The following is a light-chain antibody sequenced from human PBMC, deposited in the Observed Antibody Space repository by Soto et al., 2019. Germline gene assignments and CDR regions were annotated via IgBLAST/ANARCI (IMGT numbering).Light chain of an antibody. J-gene: IGKJ5*01. Sequence: EIALTQSRATLSLSPGERATHTCRASQSVNSYLGWYQQKPGQAPRLLIYDASNRATGIPARFSGSGSGTDFTLTISSLEPEDFAVYHCQHRGTFGQGTRLEIK. CDR1: QSVNSY. V-gene: IGKV3-11*01. CDR3: QHRGT. CDR2: DAS.